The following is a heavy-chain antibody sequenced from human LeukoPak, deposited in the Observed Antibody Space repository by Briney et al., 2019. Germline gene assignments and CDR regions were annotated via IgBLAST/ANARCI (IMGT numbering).Heavy chain of an antibody. D-gene: IGHD5-24*01. Sequence: GGSLRLSCAASGLTFSSYWMHWVRQAPGKGLVWVSRINSDGSSTSYADSVKGRFTISRDNAKNTLYLQMNSLRAEDTAVYYCARAPAWLQDFDYWGQGTLVTVSS. J-gene: IGHJ4*02. CDR1: GLTFSSYW. CDR3: ARAPAWLQDFDY. V-gene: IGHV3-74*01. CDR2: INSDGSST.